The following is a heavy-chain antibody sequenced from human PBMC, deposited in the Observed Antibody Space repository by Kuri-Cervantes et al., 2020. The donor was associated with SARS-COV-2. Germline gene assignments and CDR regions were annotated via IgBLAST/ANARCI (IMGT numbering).Heavy chain of an antibody. D-gene: IGHD3/OR15-3a*01. CDR1: GGTFSSYA. CDR3: ARYLDWERGIDS. Sequence: SVKVSCKASGGTFSSYAISWVRQAPGQGLEWMGGINPIFGTANYAQKFQGRVTITADESTSTAYMELSSLKSEDTAVYFCARYLDWERGIDSWGQGSLVTVSS. V-gene: IGHV1-69*13. CDR2: INPIFGTA. J-gene: IGHJ4*02.